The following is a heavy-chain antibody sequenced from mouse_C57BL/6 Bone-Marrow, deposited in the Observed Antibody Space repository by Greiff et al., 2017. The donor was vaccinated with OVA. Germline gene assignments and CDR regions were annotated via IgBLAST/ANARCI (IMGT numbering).Heavy chain of an antibody. D-gene: IGHD2-5*01. CDR2: IDPSDSET. V-gene: IGHV1-52*01. CDR3: ARDSNYLAWFAY. Sequence: QVHVKQPGAELVRPGSSVKLSCKASGYTFTSYWMHWVKQRPIQGLEWIGNIDPSDSETHYNQKFKDKATLTVDKSSSTAYTQLSSLTSEDSAVYYCARDSNYLAWFAYWGQGTLVTVSA. J-gene: IGHJ3*01. CDR1: GYTFTSYW.